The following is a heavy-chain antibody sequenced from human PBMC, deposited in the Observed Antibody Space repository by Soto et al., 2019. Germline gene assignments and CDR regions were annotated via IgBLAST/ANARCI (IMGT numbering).Heavy chain of an antibody. J-gene: IGHJ4*02. V-gene: IGHV3-7*03. CDR3: ARARIDY. Sequence: EVQLVESGGGLVQPGGSLRLSCAVSGCIFSDYWMTWVRQAPGKGLEWVATISPEGSEKYYVDSLKGRFTISRDNAKNSLYLQMISLRAEDTALYYCARARIDYWGRGTLITVSS. CDR1: GCIFSDYW. CDR2: ISPEGSEK.